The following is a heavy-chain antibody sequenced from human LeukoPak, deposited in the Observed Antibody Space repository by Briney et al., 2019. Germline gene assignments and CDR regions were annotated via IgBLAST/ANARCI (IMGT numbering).Heavy chain of an antibody. Sequence: ASVKVSCKASGYTFTSYYMHWVRQAPGQGLEWMGIINPSGGSTSYAQKFQGRVTMTRDTSTSTVYMELSSLRSEDTAVYYCARDRTSSSWRPDSFDIWGQGTMVTVSP. CDR3: ARDRTSSSWRPDSFDI. CDR1: GYTFTSYY. CDR2: INPSGGST. V-gene: IGHV1-46*01. D-gene: IGHD6-13*01. J-gene: IGHJ3*02.